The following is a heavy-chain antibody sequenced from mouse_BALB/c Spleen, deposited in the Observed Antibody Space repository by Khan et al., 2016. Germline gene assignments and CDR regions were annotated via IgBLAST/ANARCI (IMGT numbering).Heavy chain of an antibody. V-gene: IGHV6-6*02. CDR3: LSGHYAMDF. J-gene: IGHJ4*01. Sequence: QLEESGGGLVQPGGSMKLSCVASGFTFSNYWMNWVRQSPEKGLEWVAEIRLKSNNYATHYAESVKGRFTISRDDSKRSVYLQMNNLRAEDTGIYYCLSGHYAMDFWGQGTSVTVSS. CDR2: IRLKSNNYAT. CDR1: GFTFSNYW.